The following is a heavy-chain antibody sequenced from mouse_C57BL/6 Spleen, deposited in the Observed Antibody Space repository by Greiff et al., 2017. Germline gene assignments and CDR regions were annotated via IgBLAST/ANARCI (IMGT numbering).Heavy chain of an antibody. CDR1: GYSITSGYY. J-gene: IGHJ2*01. CDR2: ISYDGSN. Sequence: VQLQQSGPGLVKPSQSLSLTCSVTGYSITSGYYWNWIRQFPGNKLEWMGYISYDGSNNYNPSLKNRISITRDTSKNQFFLKLNSVTTEDTATYYCARREGYDGGYFDYWGQGTTLTVSS. CDR3: ARREGYDGGYFDY. D-gene: IGHD2-2*01. V-gene: IGHV3-6*01.